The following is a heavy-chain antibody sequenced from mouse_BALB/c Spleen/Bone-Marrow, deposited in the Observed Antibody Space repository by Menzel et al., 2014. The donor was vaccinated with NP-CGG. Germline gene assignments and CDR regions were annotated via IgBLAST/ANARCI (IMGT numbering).Heavy chain of an antibody. CDR3: ARLGYYGMMAY. J-gene: IGHJ4*01. Sequence: EVQVVESGGGLVQPGGSLKLSCAASGSDFSRYWMGWVRQAPGRGLKWIGEINPESSTINYTPSLKDKFIISRDNAKNALYLQMSKVRSEDTALHFCARLGYYGMMAYWGQGTSVTVSS. D-gene: IGHD1-1*01. V-gene: IGHV4-1*02. CDR2: INPESSTI. CDR1: GSDFSRYW.